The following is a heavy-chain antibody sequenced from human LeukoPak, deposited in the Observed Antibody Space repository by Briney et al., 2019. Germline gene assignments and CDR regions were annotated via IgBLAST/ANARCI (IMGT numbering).Heavy chain of an antibody. Sequence: GGSLRLSCAASGFTFSSYSMNWVRQAPGKGLEWVSSISSSSSYIYYADSVKGRFTISRDNAKNSLYLQMNSLRAEDTAVYYCARARYSYGSSANWFDPWGQGTLVTVSS. J-gene: IGHJ5*02. D-gene: IGHD5-18*01. V-gene: IGHV3-21*01. CDR1: GFTFSSYS. CDR3: ARARYSYGSSANWFDP. CDR2: ISSSSSYI.